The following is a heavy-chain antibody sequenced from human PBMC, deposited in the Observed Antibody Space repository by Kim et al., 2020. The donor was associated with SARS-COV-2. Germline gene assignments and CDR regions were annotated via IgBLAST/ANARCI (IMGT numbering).Heavy chain of an antibody. CDR2: IYYSGTT. D-gene: IGHD3-10*01. Sequence: SETLSLTCTVSGGSISSYYWSWIRQPPGKGLEWIGFIYYSGTTNYNPSLKSRVTISVDTSKNQFSLKLSSVTAADTAVYYCARDTGGSGSYYLDYWGQGT. V-gene: IGHV4-59*01. CDR3: ARDTGGSGSYYLDY. CDR1: GGSISSYY. J-gene: IGHJ4*02.